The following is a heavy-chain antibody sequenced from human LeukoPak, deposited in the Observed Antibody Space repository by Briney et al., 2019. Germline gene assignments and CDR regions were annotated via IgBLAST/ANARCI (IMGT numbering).Heavy chain of an antibody. CDR3: AREPYGSGSSRWFDP. J-gene: IGHJ5*02. D-gene: IGHD3-10*01. Sequence: GGSLRLSRAAFGFTFDDYGMSWVRPAPGKGLEWVSGINWNGGSTGYADSVKGRFTISRDNAKNSLYLQMNSLRAEDTALYHCAREPYGSGSSRWFDPWGQGTLVTVSS. V-gene: IGHV3-20*01. CDR2: INWNGGST. CDR1: GFTFDDYG.